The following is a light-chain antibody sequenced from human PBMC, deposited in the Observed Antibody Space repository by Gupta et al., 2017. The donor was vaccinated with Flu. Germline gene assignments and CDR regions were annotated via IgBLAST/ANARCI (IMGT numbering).Light chain of an antibody. V-gene: IGKV1-16*01. CDR2: AAS. J-gene: IGKJ2*01. CDR1: QGIDQN. CDR3: QQDNGYPIT. Sequence: PSSLSASVGDRVTINCRASQGIDQNLAWFRQNPGRAPKFLISAASTLHSGVPSRFSGSGSGTNFTLTINNLQPEDFATYYCQQDNGYPITFGHGTTLEIK.